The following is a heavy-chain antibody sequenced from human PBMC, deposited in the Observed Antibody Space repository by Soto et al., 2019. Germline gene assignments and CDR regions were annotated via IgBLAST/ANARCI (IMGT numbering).Heavy chain of an antibody. CDR2: ISSTAGRTS. V-gene: IGHV3-23*01. CDR1: GFTFNTYP. CDR3: AKGVLSFHYGMEV. Sequence: VGSLRLSCATSGFTFNTYPMTWVRHSPGKGLEWVSSISSTAGRTSSYADSVKGRFAISRDFSDNTVYLQMNNLRVDDTAVYFCAKGVLSFHYGMEVWGQGTTVTVSS. D-gene: IGHD3-10*01. J-gene: IGHJ6*02.